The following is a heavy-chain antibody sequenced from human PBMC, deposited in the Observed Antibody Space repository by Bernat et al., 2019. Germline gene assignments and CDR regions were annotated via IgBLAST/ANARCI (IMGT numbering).Heavy chain of an antibody. CDR2: INPSGGST. Sequence: QVQLVQSGAEVKKPGASVKVSCKASGYTFTSYYMHWVRQAPGQGLEWMGIINPSGGSTIYAQKFQGRVTMTSDTSTSTVFMELSSLRSEDTAMYYCARDFSTSHASFDCWGQGTRVTVSS. J-gene: IGHJ4*02. V-gene: IGHV1-46*01. CDR3: ARDFSTSHASFDC. CDR1: GYTFTSYY. D-gene: IGHD6-6*01.